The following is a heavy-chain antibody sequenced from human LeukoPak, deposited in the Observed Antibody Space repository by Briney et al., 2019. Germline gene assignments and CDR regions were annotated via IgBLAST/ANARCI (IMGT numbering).Heavy chain of an antibody. D-gene: IGHD1-26*01. CDR1: GFTFSSYS. J-gene: IGHJ4*02. Sequence: GGSLRLSCAASGFTFSSYSMNWVRQAPGKGLEWVSYISSTNGYIYYADPVRGRFTISRDNAKNSLSLQMNSLRAEDTAVYYCARGRSTWHLDYWGQGTLVTVSS. CDR2: ISSTNGYI. V-gene: IGHV3-21*01. CDR3: ARGRSTWHLDY.